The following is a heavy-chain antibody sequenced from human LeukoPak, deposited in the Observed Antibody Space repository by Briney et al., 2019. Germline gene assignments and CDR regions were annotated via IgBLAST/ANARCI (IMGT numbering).Heavy chain of an antibody. CDR1: GDSVSSNSAS. D-gene: IGHD6-6*01. V-gene: IGHV6-1*01. J-gene: IGHJ3*02. CDR2: AYYRSKWSN. CDR3: ARGRGDLAARAFDI. Sequence: SQTLSLTCAIPGDSVSSNSASWSWIRQSPSRGLEWLGRAYYRSKWSNDYAGSVRSRITINPDTTKNQFSLLLNSVTPEDTAIYYCARGRGDLAARAFDIWGQGTMVTVSS.